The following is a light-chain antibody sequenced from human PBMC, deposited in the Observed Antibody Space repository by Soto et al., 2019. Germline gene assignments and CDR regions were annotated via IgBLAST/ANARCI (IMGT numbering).Light chain of an antibody. CDR2: AAS. J-gene: IGKJ4*01. CDR1: EDITNW. V-gene: IGKV1-12*01. CDR3: QQADTIPLT. Sequence: DVQMPQSPSFVSASVGDTVPITCRASEDITNWLAWYQQKPGKAPRFLIFAASSLHSGVPSRFSGSGSWTDFTLTISSLKPEDFATDYCQQADTIPLTFGGGTKVLIK.